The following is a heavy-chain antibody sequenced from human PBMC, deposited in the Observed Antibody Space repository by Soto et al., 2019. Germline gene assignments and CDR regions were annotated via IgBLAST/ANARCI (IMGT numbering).Heavy chain of an antibody. CDR3: ARTPGYTDRKYFDY. J-gene: IGHJ4*02. CDR2: INPSGGST. V-gene: IGHV1-46*01. Sequence: QLQLVQSGAEVKKPGASVKVSCKASGYTVTSYYMHWVRQAPGQGLAWMGIINPSGGSTTYAQKFQGRPTMTMDTSTSTVYMELSSLRSEDTSMYYCARTPGYTDRKYFDYWGQGTLVTVSS. CDR1: GYTVTSYY. D-gene: IGHD2-2*02.